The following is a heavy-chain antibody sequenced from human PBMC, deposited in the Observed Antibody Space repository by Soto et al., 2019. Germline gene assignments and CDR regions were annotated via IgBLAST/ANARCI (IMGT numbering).Heavy chain of an antibody. CDR2: FSGGGGVST. V-gene: IGHV3-23*01. CDR3: AKDAISMVRGVNNWFDP. Sequence: EVHLLESGGGLVQPGGSLTLSCAASGFTFSTYPMTWFRQAPGKGLEWVSGFSGGGGVSTYYADSVKGRFTISRDTSMNTPYLQMNRLRAEDTAVYYCAKDAISMVRGVNNWFDPWGQGTLVTVSS. D-gene: IGHD3-10*01. CDR1: GFTFSTYP. J-gene: IGHJ5*02.